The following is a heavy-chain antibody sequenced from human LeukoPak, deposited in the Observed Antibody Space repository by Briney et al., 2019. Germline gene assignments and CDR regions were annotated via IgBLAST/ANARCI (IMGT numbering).Heavy chain of an antibody. Sequence: ASVKVSCKASGYTFTDYYMHWVRQAPGQGFEWMGWINPNDVDTHYAQRCQGRVTLTRGTSISTADMEVTRLRSDDTAVYYCASANFLYCSSSTCLFDYWGQGTLVTVSS. CDR1: GYTFTDYY. CDR2: INPNDVDT. J-gene: IGHJ4*02. V-gene: IGHV1-2*02. CDR3: ASANFLYCSSSTCLFDY. D-gene: IGHD2-2*01.